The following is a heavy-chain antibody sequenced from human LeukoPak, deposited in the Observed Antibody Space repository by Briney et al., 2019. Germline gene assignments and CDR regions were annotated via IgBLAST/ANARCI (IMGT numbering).Heavy chain of an antibody. CDR1: GDSISSYY. V-gene: IGHV4-59*01. CDR3: ARDQRMVATNYYYGMDV. D-gene: IGHD5-12*01. Sequence: SETLSLTCTVSGDSISSYYWSWIRQPPGKGLEWIGYIYYSGSTNYNPSLKSRVTISVDTSKNQFSLKLSSVTAADTAVYYCARDQRMVATNYYYGMDVWGQGTTVTVSS. CDR2: IYYSGST. J-gene: IGHJ6*02.